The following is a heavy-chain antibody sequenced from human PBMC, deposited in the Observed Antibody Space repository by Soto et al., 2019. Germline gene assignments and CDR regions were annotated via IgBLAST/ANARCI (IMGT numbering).Heavy chain of an antibody. D-gene: IGHD2-15*01. J-gene: IGHJ4*02. Sequence: ASVKVSCKASGYTFTGYFIHWVRQAPGQGLEWMGWISAYNGNTNYAQKLQGRVTMTTDTSTSTAYMELRSLRSDDTAVYYCARVVAATALFDYWGQGTLVTVSS. CDR3: ARVVAATALFDY. CDR1: GYTFTGYF. V-gene: IGHV1-18*04. CDR2: ISAYNGNT.